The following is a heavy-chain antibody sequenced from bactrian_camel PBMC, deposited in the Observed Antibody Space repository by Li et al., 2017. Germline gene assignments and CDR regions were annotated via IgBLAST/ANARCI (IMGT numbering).Heavy chain of an antibody. D-gene: IGHD3*01. Sequence: HVQLVESGGGLVQSGGSLRLSCATSRTPSSTYCMAWFRQAPGKERERVAVIGFDGLTTYSDAVKGRFTISQTRNTWYLQMNSLKPEDSAMHYCAADSRCRQATVQALSPNYWGRGTQVTVS. J-gene: IGHJ4*01. CDR2: IGFDGLT. V-gene: IGHV3S53*01. CDR1: RTPSSTYC. CDR3: AADSRCRQATVQALSPNY.